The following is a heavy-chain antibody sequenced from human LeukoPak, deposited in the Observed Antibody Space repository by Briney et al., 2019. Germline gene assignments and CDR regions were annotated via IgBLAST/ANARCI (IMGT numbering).Heavy chain of an antibody. V-gene: IGHV1-58*02. Sequence: TSVKVSCKASGFTFTNSAMHWVRQARGQRLEWIGWIVVGSANTNYAQKFQERVTITRDMSTSTAYMELSSLRSEDTAVYYCAADLQAAGVLDYWGQGTLVTVSS. J-gene: IGHJ4*02. CDR3: AADLQAAGVLDY. D-gene: IGHD6-13*01. CDR1: GFTFTNSA. CDR2: IVVGSANT.